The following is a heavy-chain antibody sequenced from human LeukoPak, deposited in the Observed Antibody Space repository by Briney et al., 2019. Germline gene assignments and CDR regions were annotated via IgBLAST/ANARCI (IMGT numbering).Heavy chain of an antibody. D-gene: IGHD6-13*01. CDR1: GFTFSNAW. V-gene: IGHV3-15*01. CDR3: ARELVQNLDP. CDR2: IKSKTDGGTT. Sequence: GGSLRLSCAASGFTFSNAWMSWVRQAPGKGLEWVGRIKSKTDGGTTDYAAPVKGRFTISRDDSKNTLFLQMNSLKTEDTAVYYCARELVQNLDPWGQGTLVTVSS. J-gene: IGHJ5*02.